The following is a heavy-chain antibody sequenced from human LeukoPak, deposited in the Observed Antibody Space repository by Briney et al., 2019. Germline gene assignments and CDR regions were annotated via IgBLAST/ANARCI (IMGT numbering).Heavy chain of an antibody. V-gene: IGHV3-23*01. D-gene: IGHD6-19*01. CDR1: GFTFSSYA. Sequence: TGGSLRLSCAASGFTFSSYAMHWVRQAPGKGLEWVSAISGSGGSTYYADSVKGRFTISRDNSKNTLYLQMNSLRAEDTAAYYCAKDIVVSRAGYSSGWYGDYWGQGTLVTVSS. CDR3: AKDIVVSRAGYSSGWYGDY. J-gene: IGHJ4*02. CDR2: ISGSGGST.